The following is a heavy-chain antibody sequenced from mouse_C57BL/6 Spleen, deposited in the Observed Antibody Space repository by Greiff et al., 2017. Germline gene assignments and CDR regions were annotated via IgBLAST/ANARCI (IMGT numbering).Heavy chain of an antibody. CDR3: ARWDTTVVATRNYAMDY. D-gene: IGHD1-1*01. Sequence: QVQLQQSGAELAKPGASVKLSCKASGYTFTSYWMHWVKQRPGQGLEWIGYINPSSGYTKYNQKFKDKATLTADKSSSTAYMQLSSLTYEDSAVYYCARWDTTVVATRNYAMDYWGQGTSVTVS. V-gene: IGHV1-7*01. J-gene: IGHJ4*01. CDR1: GYTFTSYW. CDR2: INPSSGYT.